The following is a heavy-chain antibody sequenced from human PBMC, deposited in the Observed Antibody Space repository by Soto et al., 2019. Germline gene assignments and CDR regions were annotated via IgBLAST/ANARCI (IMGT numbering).Heavy chain of an antibody. D-gene: IGHD1-1*01. J-gene: IGHJ4*02. CDR1: GYSFTSLD. CDR2: MQPSTGRT. Sequence: QVQLVQSGAEVREPGASVKVSCKASGYSFTSLDINWVRQTAGQGLEWMGWMQPSTGRTGYAQKFQGRVTMTRDTSINTAYMELTTLTSDATAFYYWARGVSAGVDYWGQGTLVTVSS. V-gene: IGHV1-8*01. CDR3: ARGVSAGVDY.